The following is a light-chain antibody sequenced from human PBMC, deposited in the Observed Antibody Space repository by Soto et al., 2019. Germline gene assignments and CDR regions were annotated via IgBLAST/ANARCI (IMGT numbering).Light chain of an antibody. Sequence: QSVLTQPPSASGTPGQRVTISCSGSSSNIGSNTVNWYQQLPGTAPKLLISSNDQRPSGVPDRFSGSMSGTSASLAISGLQSDDESDYYCAAWDDSLHAVVFGGGTKLTVL. V-gene: IGLV1-44*01. CDR1: SSNIGSNT. CDR2: SND. CDR3: AAWDDSLHAVV. J-gene: IGLJ2*01.